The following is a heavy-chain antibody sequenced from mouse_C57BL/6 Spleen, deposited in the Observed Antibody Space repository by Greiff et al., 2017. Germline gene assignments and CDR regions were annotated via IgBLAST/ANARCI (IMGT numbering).Heavy chain of an antibody. J-gene: IGHJ4*01. V-gene: IGHV1-15*01. CDR2: IDPETGGT. D-gene: IGHD1-1*01. CDR1: GYTFTDYE. Sequence: VKLMESGAELVRPGASVTLSCKASGYTFTDYEMHWVKQTPVHGLEWIGAIDPETGGTAYNQKFKGKAILTADKSSTTAYMELRSLTSEDSAVYYCTRRHYYGSSYNYAMDYWGQGTSVTVSS. CDR3: TRRHYYGSSYNYAMDY.